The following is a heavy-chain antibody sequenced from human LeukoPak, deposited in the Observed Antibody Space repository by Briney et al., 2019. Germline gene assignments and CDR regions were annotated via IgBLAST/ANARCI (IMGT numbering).Heavy chain of an antibody. CDR3: AEDLGGMDV. Sequence: SETPSLTCAVYGGSFSGYYWSWIRQPPGKGLEWIGSIYYSGSTYYNPSLKSRVTISVDTSKNQFSLKLSSVTAADTAVYYCAEDLGGMDVWGQGTTVTVSS. D-gene: IGHD2-15*01. J-gene: IGHJ6*02. CDR1: GGSFSGYY. V-gene: IGHV4-34*01. CDR2: IYYSGST.